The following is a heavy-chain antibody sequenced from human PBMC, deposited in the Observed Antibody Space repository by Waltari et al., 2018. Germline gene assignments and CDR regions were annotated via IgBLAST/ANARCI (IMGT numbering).Heavy chain of an antibody. CDR1: GFTFIIHL. J-gene: IGHJ4*02. Sequence: EGQLVEYGGGLVPSGGLLKLSRGTSGFTFIIHLMHWALQAPGMGLLWVSRINSDGTGTSHADSVKGRFTMSRDNAKNTLYLQMNSLRVEDTAVYYCTRDSGQGLDFWGQGTLVTVSS. D-gene: IGHD3-10*01. CDR2: INSDGTGT. V-gene: IGHV3-74*01. CDR3: TRDSGQGLDF.